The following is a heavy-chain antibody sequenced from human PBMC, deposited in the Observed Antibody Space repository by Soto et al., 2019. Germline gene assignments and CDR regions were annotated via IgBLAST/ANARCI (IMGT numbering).Heavy chain of an antibody. CDR1: GGSISTYY. CDR2: IYYSGST. J-gene: IGHJ4*02. D-gene: IGHD4-17*01. CDR3: ARYYGDYSFFFDF. V-gene: IGHV4-59*01. Sequence: SETLSLTCSVSGGSISTYYWSWIRQPPGKGLEWIGYIYYSGSTSYNPSLKSRVTISIDTSKNQFSLRLSSVTAADTAVYYCARYYGDYSFFFDFWGQGALVTVSS.